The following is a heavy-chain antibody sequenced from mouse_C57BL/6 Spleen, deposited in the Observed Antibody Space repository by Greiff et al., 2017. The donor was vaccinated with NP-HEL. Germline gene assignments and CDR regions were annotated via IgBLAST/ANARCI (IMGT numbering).Heavy chain of an antibody. J-gene: IGHJ4*01. V-gene: IGHV8-8*01. CDR2: ICWDDDT. CDR3: AGIGRSYSCRGDY. Sequence: QVTLKETGPGILQPSQTLSLTCSFSGFSLSTFGMGVVWTRPPSGKGLEWLVHICWDDDTYYNPALKSRLTTSKDTSKNQVFLKIANVDTADTATYYCAGIGRSYSCRGDYWGQGTSVTVSS. CDR1: GFSLSTFGMG. D-gene: IGHD1-1*01.